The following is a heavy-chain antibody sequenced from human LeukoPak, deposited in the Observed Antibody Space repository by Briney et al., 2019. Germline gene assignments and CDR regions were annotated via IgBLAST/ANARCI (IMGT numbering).Heavy chain of an antibody. Sequence: GGSLRLSCAASGFTVSSNYMSWVRQAPGKGLEWVSVIYSGGSTYYADSVKGRFTISRDNSKNTLYLQMNSLRAEDTAVYYCARGHDSSGCYYDWFDPWGQGTLVTVSS. D-gene: IGHD3-22*01. CDR1: GFTVSSNY. CDR3: ARGHDSSGCYYDWFDP. V-gene: IGHV3-53*01. CDR2: IYSGGST. J-gene: IGHJ5*02.